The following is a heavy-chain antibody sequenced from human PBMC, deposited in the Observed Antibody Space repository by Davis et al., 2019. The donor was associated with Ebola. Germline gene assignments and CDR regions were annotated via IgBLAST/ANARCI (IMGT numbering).Heavy chain of an antibody. CDR1: GFTFSNHA. D-gene: IGHD1-26*01. CDR2: LGTSADT. CDR3: AKDTSNIWFDI. Sequence: GESLKISCVASGFTFSNHAMSWVRQAPGKGLEWVSTLGTSADTYYADSVKGRFTISRDNSKNTLYLQMNGLRVEDTAIYYCAKDTSNIWFDIWGQGTNVTVSS. J-gene: IGHJ3*02. V-gene: IGHV3-23*01.